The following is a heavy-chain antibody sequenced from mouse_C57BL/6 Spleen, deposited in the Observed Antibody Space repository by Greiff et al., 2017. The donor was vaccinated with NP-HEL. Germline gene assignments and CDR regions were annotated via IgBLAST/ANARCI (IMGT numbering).Heavy chain of an antibody. CDR3: ARGGGGYFDV. CDR2: ISSGSSTI. Sequence: EVKLMESGGGLVKPGGSLKLSCAASGFTFSDYGMHWVRQAPEKGLEWVAYISSGSSTIYYADTVKGRFTISRDNAKNTLFLQMTSLRSEDTAMYYCARGGGGYFDVWGTGTTVTVSS. CDR1: GFTFSDYG. V-gene: IGHV5-17*01. J-gene: IGHJ1*03.